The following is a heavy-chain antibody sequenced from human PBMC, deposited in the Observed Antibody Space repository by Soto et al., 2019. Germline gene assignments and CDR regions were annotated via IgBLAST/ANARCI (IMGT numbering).Heavy chain of an antibody. CDR3: ARDVYRYSSSSPEDV. D-gene: IGHD6-6*01. Sequence: QVQLVESGGGLVKPGGSLRLSCAASGFTFSDYYMSWIRQAPGKGLDWVSYISSSSSNTKYADSVKGRFTISRDNAKNSLYLQMNSLRADDTAVYYCARDVYRYSSSSPEDVWGQGTTVTVSS. CDR2: ISSSSSNT. V-gene: IGHV3-11*06. J-gene: IGHJ6*02. CDR1: GFTFSDYY.